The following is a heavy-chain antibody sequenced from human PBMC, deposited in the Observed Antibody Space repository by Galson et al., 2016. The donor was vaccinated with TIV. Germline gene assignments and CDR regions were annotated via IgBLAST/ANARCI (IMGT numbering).Heavy chain of an antibody. J-gene: IGHJ6*02. CDR3: AHLPNMFYYGMDV. Sequence: PALVKPTQTLTLTCTFSGFSLTTSGVGVGWIRQPPGKALEWLAHIYWDDDERYSPSLKSRLTITKDTSKNQEVLTMTNMDPVDTATYYCAHLPNMFYYGMDVWGQGTTVTVSS. D-gene: IGHD3-10*02. CDR2: IYWDDDE. V-gene: IGHV2-5*02. CDR1: GFSLTTSGVG.